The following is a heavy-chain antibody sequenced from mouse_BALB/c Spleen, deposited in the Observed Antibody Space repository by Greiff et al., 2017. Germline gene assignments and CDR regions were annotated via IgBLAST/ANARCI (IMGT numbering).Heavy chain of an antibody. D-gene: IGHD1-1*01. J-gene: IGHJ2*01. V-gene: IGHV3-8*02. Sequence: EVKLGESGPSLVQPSQTLSLTCSVTGDSITSGYWNWIRKFPGNKLEYMGYISYSGSTYYNPSLKSRISITRDTSKNQYYLQLNSVTTEDTATYYCARNYYGSRSYLDYWGQGTTLTVSS. CDR2: ISYSGST. CDR1: GDSITSGY. CDR3: ARNYYGSRSYLDY.